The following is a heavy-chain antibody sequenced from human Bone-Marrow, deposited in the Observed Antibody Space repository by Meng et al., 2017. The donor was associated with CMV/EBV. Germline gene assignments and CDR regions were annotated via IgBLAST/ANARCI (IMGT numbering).Heavy chain of an antibody. D-gene: IGHD6-19*01. CDR3: AKADNPRIAVDHFDY. Sequence: GGSLRLSCAASGFTFDDYAMHWVRQAPGKCLEWVSGISWNSGSIGYADSVKGRITISRDNAKHSLYLQMDSLRAEGMALYSCAKADNPRIAVDHFDYWGQGTLVTVSS. CDR2: ISWNSGSI. V-gene: IGHV3-9*03. J-gene: IGHJ4*02. CDR1: GFTFDDYA.